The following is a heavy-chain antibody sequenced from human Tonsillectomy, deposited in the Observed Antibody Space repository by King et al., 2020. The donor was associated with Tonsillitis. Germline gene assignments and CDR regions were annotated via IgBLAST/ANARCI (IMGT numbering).Heavy chain of an antibody. V-gene: IGHV4-39*01. Sequence: QLQESGPGLVKPSETLSLACTVSGDSISSSTNYWGWIRQPPGKGLEWIGRIYYSGSTYYKSSLKCRVTISVVPSKNQLSLKLSSVTAADTAVYYCARLGGVRDSDYGGGFDYWGQGTLVTVSS. J-gene: IGHJ4*02. CDR2: IYYSGST. D-gene: IGHD4-17*01. CDR1: GDSISSSTNY. CDR3: ARLGGVRDSDYGGGFDY.